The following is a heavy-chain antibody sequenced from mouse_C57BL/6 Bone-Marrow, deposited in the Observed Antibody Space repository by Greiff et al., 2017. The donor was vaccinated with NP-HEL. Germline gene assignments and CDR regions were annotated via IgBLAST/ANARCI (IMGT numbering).Heavy chain of an antibody. J-gene: IGHJ4*01. CDR1: GFTFSSYG. D-gene: IGHD2-4*01. CDR2: ISSGGSYT. CDR3: ARRRNYYDPHYYAMDY. Sequence: SGGDLVKPGGSLKLSCAASGFTFSSYGMSWVRQTPDKRLEWVATISSGGSYTYYPDSVKGRFTISRDNAKNTLYLQMSRLKSEDTAMYYCARRRNYYDPHYYAMDYWGQGTSVTVSS. V-gene: IGHV5-6*02.